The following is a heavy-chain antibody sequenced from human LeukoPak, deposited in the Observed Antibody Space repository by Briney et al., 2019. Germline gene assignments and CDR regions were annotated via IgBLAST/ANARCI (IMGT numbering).Heavy chain of an antibody. V-gene: IGHV3-23*01. CDR1: GFTFSSYA. D-gene: IGHD2-8*01. Sequence: GGSLRLSCAASGFTFSSYAMSWVRQAPGKGLEWVSTISGSGGSTYYADSVKGRFTISRDNSKNTLYLQMNSLRAEDSAVYYCAKPTNIGVNRGTPDVWGKGTTVTVSS. CDR2: ISGSGGST. J-gene: IGHJ6*04. CDR3: AKPTNIGVNRGTPDV.